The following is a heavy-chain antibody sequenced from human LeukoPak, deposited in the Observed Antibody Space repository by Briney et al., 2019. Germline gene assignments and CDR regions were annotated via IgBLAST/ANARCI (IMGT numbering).Heavy chain of an antibody. Sequence: GGSLRLSCAASGFTFSNAWMSWVRQAPGKGLEWVGHIKSKTDGGTTDYAAPVKGRFAISRDDSKNTLYPQMNSLRTEDTAMYYCISGGLVHDYWGQGTLVTVSS. CDR3: ISGGLVHDY. CDR1: GFTFSNAW. J-gene: IGHJ4*02. CDR2: IKSKTDGGTT. V-gene: IGHV3-15*01. D-gene: IGHD6-19*01.